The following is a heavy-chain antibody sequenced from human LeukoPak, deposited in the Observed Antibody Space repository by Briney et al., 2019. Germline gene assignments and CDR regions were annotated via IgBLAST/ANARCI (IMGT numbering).Heavy chain of an antibody. CDR3: ATDIYGSGSYDP. CDR2: FDPEDGET. V-gene: IGHV1-24*01. D-gene: IGHD3-10*01. J-gene: IGHJ5*02. CDR1: GYTLTELS. Sequence: GASVKVSCKVSGYTLTELSMHWVRQAPGKGLEWMGGFDPEDGETIYAQKFQGRVTMTEDTSTDTAYMELSSLRSEDTAVYYCATDIYGSGSYDPWGQGTLVTVSS.